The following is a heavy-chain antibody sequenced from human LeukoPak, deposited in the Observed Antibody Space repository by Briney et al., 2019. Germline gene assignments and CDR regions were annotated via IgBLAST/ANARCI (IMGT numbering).Heavy chain of an antibody. J-gene: IGHJ4*02. Sequence: ASVKVSCKASGYTFTSYGISWVRQAPGQGLEWMGWISAYNGNTNYAQKLQGRVTMTTDTSTSTAYMELRSLRSDDTAVYYCARGPYYYDSSAYYSLQYYFDYWGQGTLVTVSS. CDR2: ISAYNGNT. D-gene: IGHD3-22*01. CDR1: GYTFTSYG. V-gene: IGHV1-18*01. CDR3: ARGPYYYDSSAYYSLQYYFDY.